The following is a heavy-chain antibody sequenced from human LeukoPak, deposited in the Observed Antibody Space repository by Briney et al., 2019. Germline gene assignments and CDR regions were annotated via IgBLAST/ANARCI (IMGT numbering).Heavy chain of an antibody. CDR1: GFTFGDYA. V-gene: IGHV3-30*04. CDR2: ISYDGSNK. Sequence: GGSLRLSCAASGFTFGDYAMHWVRQAPGKGLEWVAAISYDGSNKNYADSVKGRFTISRDNSKNTLYLQMNSLRAEDTAVYYCARDYGGSSPFDYWGQGTLVTVSS. CDR3: ARDYGGSSPFDY. J-gene: IGHJ4*02. D-gene: IGHD4-23*01.